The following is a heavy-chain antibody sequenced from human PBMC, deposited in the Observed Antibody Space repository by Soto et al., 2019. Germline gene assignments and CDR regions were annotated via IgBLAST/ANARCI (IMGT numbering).Heavy chain of an antibody. J-gene: IGHJ3*02. Sequence: PSETLSLTCTVSGGSISSYYWSWIRQPPGKGLEWIGYIYYSGSTNYNPSLKSRVTISVDTSKNQFSLKLSSVTAADTAVYYCARAPKGWNYVAFDIWGQGTMVTVSS. D-gene: IGHD1-7*01. V-gene: IGHV4-59*01. CDR3: ARAPKGWNYVAFDI. CDR2: IYYSGST. CDR1: GGSISSYY.